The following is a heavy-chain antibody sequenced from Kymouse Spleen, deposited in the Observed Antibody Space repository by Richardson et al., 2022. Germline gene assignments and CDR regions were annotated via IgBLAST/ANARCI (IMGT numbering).Heavy chain of an antibody. D-gene: IGHD5-12*01. Sequence: EVQLVESGGGLVQPGGSLKLSCAASGFTFSGSAMHWVRQASGKGLEWVGRIRSKANSYATAYAASVKGRFTISRDDSKNTAYLQMNSLKTEDTAVYYCTRDIVATIDGDSYYYYGMDVWGQGTTVTVSS. CDR1: GFTFSGSA. CDR2: IRSKANSYAT. J-gene: IGHJ6*02. CDR3: TRDIVATIDGDSYYYYGMDV. V-gene: IGHV3-73*02.